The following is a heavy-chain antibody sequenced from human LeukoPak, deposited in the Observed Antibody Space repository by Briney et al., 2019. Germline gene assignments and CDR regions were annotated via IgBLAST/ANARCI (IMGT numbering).Heavy chain of an antibody. V-gene: IGHV3-11*01. CDR1: GFTLRDYY. J-gene: IGHJ3*01. CDR3: AREYCSGGSCYSAFDV. CDR2: ISSSGSTI. Sequence: GGSLRLSCAAPGFTLRDYYMSWIRQAPGKGLEWVSYISSSGSTIYYADSVEGRFTISRNIAKNLLYLQMNSLRAEDTAVYYCAREYCSGGSCYSAFDVWGQGTMVTVSS. D-gene: IGHD2-15*01.